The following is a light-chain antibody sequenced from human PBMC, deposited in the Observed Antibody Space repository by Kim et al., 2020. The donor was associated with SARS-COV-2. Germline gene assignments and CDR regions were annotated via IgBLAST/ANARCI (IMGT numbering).Light chain of an antibody. CDR3: QQYNKWPYS. CDR1: QSVSSN. CDR2: GAS. Sequence: SVSPGERAPLSCRAGQSVSSNLAWYQQKPGQAPRLLIYGASTRATGIPARCSGSGSGTEFTLTISSLQSEDFAVYYCQQYNKWPYSFGQGTKLEI. V-gene: IGKV3-15*01. J-gene: IGKJ2*03.